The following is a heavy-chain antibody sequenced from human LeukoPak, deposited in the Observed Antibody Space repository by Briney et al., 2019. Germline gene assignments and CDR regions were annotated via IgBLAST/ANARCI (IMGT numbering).Heavy chain of an antibody. Sequence: GGSLRLSCAATGFTFSAYHMNWVRQAPGKGLEWISFISSDSGTIYYADSVKGRFTISRNNAANSLYLQMNNLRDEDTAVYYCARRDPFDYWGQGTMVTVSS. J-gene: IGHJ4*02. CDR3: ARRDPFDY. CDR1: GFTFSAYH. CDR2: ISSDSGTI. V-gene: IGHV3-48*02.